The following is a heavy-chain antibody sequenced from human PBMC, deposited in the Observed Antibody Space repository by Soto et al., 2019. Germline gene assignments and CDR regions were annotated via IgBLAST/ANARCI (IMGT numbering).Heavy chain of an antibody. D-gene: IGHD3-16*02. CDR2: IYYSGST. J-gene: IGHJ5*02. V-gene: IGHV4-59*01. CDR1: GGSISSYY. Sequence: PSETLSLTCTVSGGSISSYYWSWIRQPPGKGLEWIGYIYYSGSTNYNPSLKSRVTISVDTSKNQFSLKLSSVTAADTAVYYCARCRMITFGGVIETFDPWGQGTLVTVSS. CDR3: ARCRMITFGGVIETFDP.